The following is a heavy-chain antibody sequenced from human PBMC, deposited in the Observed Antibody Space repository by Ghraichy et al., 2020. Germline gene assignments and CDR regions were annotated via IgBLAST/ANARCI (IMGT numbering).Heavy chain of an antibody. J-gene: IGHJ3*02. D-gene: IGHD3-9*01. V-gene: IGHV4-34*01. Sequence: SETLSLTCAVYVGSFSGRCWSRIRQPPGKGLEWIGEITHSGSTNYNPSLKSRVIMSVDTSKNQFSLKLSSVTAADTAVYYCARGSPYYDVLTGYYFQPRAFDIWGQGTMITVSS. CDR2: ITHSGST. CDR3: ARGSPYYDVLTGYYFQPRAFDI. CDR1: VGSFSGRC.